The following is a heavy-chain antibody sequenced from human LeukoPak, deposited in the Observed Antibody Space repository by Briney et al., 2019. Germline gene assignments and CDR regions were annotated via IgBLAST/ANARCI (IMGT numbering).Heavy chain of an antibody. CDR3: ARDLAAAGRDYYYYYYMDV. CDR2: ISSSSSYI. D-gene: IGHD6-13*01. CDR1: GFTFSSYS. V-gene: IGHV3-21*04. Sequence: GGSLRLSCAASGFTFSSYSMNWVRQAPGKGLEWVSSISSSSSYIYYADSVKGRFTISRDNAKNSLYLQMNSLRAEDTALYYCARDLAAAGRDYYYYYYMDVWGKGTTVTVSS. J-gene: IGHJ6*03.